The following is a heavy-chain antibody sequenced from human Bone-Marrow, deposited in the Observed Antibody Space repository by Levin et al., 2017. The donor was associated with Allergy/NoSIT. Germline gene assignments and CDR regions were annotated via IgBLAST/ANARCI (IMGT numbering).Heavy chain of an antibody. J-gene: IGHJ5*02. V-gene: IGHV2-5*02. CDR1: GFSLSTSGVS. CDR3: AHIGTYNYGFIGGPDP. CDR2: IYWDDDK. Sequence: SGPTLVKPTQTLTLTCTFSGFSLSTSGVSVGWIRQPPGKALEWLGHIYWDDDKRYSPSLKSRRTITADTSKNQVGLTMTNMDPVDTATYFCAHIGTYNYGFIGGPDPWGQGTLVTVSS. D-gene: IGHD3-10*01.